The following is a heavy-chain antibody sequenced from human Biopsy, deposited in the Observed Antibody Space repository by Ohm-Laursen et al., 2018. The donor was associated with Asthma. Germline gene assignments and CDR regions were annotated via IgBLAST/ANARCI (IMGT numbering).Heavy chain of an antibody. D-gene: IGHD7-27*01. J-gene: IGHJ4*02. CDR1: GASITTPNY. CDR3: ARHWDWGSFFDY. V-gene: IGHV4-39*01. CDR2: VYYTGNT. Sequence: SETLSLTCAVSGASITTPNYWAWIRQPPGRGLEWLGSVYYTGNTIYSSSLRSRLTMSVDSSRSQFSLRLSSVTAADTAVYYCARHWDWGSFFDYWGQGTPVTVSS.